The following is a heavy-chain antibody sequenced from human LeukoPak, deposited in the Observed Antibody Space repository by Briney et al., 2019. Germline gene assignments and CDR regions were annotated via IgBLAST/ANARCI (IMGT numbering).Heavy chain of an antibody. CDR3: AKGRDYYGSGSYEFQH. V-gene: IGHV3-23*01. D-gene: IGHD3-10*01. CDR1: GFTFRSYA. CDR2: ISGSGGST. J-gene: IGHJ1*01. Sequence: GGSLRLSCAASGFTFRSYAMSWVRQAPGKGLEWVSAISGSGGSTYYADSVKGRFTISRDNSKNTLYLQMNSLRAEDTAVYYCAKGRDYYGSGSYEFQHWGQGTLVTVSS.